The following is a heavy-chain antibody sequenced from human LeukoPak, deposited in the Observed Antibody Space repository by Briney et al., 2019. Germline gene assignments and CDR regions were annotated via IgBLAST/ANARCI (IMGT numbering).Heavy chain of an antibody. D-gene: IGHD2-2*01. Sequence: GGSLRLSCVASAFTFRSYGMHWVRQAPGKGLEWVAVISYDGSGQYYADSLKGRFTISRDNSKNTLYLQMNSLRVEDTAVYYCARGYCSSTSCYPFDYWGQEPWSPSPQ. CDR2: ISYDGSGQ. V-gene: IGHV3-30*03. CDR3: ARGYCSSTSCYPFDY. J-gene: IGHJ4*01. CDR1: AFTFRSYG.